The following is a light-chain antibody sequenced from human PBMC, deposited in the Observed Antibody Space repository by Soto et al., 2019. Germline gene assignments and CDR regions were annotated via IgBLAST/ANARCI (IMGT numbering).Light chain of an antibody. CDR3: QQDRASPPRP. J-gene: IGKJ1*01. CDR1: QSVNSGY. Sequence: EIVLTQSPGTLSLSPGERAILSCRASQSVNSGYLAWYQQKPGQAPRLLIYGTSIRAAGIPDRFSGSRSGTDFTLTISRLEPEDFAVYSCQQDRASPPRPFGQGTKVE. V-gene: IGKV3-20*01. CDR2: GTS.